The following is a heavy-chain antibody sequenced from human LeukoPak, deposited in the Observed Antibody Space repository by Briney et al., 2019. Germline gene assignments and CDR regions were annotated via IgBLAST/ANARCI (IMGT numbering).Heavy chain of an antibody. D-gene: IGHD3-10*01. CDR3: GKGLFQVRGAVSS. Sequence: QPGGSLRLSCAASGFTFSSYWMSWVRQAPGKGLEWVANIKQDGSEKYYVDSVKGRFTISRDTSKNTLFLQMDSLRTDDTAVYHCGKGLFQVRGAVSSWGQGTLVTVSS. CDR1: GFTFSSYW. V-gene: IGHV3-7*01. J-gene: IGHJ4*02. CDR2: IKQDGSEK.